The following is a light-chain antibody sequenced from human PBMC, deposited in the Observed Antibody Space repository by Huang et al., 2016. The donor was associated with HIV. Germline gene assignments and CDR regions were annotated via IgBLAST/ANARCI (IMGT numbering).Light chain of an antibody. CDR2: GAS. Sequence: DIQMTQSPSSLSASVGDRVTITCRASQSISGYLNWYQQQPGEAPSLLIYGASNLQRGGPSRFSGSGSGTDFTLTISSLQPEDFATYYCQQSYNTPRTFGQGTKLDIK. CDR3: QQSYNTPRT. CDR1: QSISGY. J-gene: IGKJ2*02. V-gene: IGKV1-39*01.